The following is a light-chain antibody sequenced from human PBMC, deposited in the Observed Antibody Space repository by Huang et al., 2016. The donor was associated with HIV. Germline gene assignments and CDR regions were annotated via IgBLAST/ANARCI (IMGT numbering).Light chain of an antibody. J-gene: IGKJ4*01. CDR2: DAS. V-gene: IGKV3-15*01. CDR3: QQYKDWPPLT. Sequence: EIEMTQSPATLSVSPGERATLSCRASHSVDSDLAWYQQKPGQATRLLIYDASTRATGISAKFNGTGSGTEFSLSITNLQSEDFAVYYCQQYKDWPPLTFGGGTKVEI. CDR1: HSVDSD.